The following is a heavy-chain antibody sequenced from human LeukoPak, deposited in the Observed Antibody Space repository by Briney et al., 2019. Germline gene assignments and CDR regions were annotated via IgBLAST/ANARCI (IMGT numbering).Heavy chain of an antibody. V-gene: IGHV4-4*07. D-gene: IGHD2-2*01. CDR2: IYTSGST. CDR1: GGSISSYY. Sequence: SEALSLTCTVSGGSISSYYWSWIRQPAGKGLEWIGRIYTSGSTNYNPSLKSRVTMSVDTSKNQFSLKLSSVTAADTAVYYCARAAVSYCSSTSCPPYYYYYYMDVWGKGTTVTVSS. J-gene: IGHJ6*03. CDR3: ARAAVSYCSSTSCPPYYYYYYMDV.